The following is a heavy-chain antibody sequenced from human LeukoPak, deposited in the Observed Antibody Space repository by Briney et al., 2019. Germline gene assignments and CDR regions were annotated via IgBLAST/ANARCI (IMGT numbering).Heavy chain of an antibody. CDR1: GYSISSGYY. CDR2: IYHSGST. CDR3: ARASSGWYAGGYFDY. J-gene: IGHJ4*02. D-gene: IGHD6-19*01. Sequence: SETLSLTCAVSGYSISSGYYWGWIRQPPGKGLEWIGSIYHSGSTYYNPSLKSRVTISVDTSKNKFSLKLSSVTAADTAVYYCARASSGWYAGGYFDYWGQGTLVTVSS. V-gene: IGHV4-38-2*01.